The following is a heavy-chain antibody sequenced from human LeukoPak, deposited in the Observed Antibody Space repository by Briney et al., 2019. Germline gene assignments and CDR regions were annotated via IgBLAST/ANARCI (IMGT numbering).Heavy chain of an antibody. J-gene: IGHJ5*02. CDR1: GYSFTSYW. CDR3: ARHSQDPLRYFDWLGFDP. Sequence: GESLKISCKGSGYSFTSYWIGWVRQMPGKGLEWMGIIYPGDSDTRYSPSFQGQVTISADKSISTAYLQWSSLKASDTAMYYCARHSQDPLRYFDWLGFDPWGQGTLVTVSS. CDR2: IYPGDSDT. D-gene: IGHD3-9*01. V-gene: IGHV5-51*01.